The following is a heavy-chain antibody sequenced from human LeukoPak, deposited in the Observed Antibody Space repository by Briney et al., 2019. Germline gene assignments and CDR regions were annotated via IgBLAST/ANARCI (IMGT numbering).Heavy chain of an antibody. D-gene: IGHD3-3*01. CDR1: GYTFTGYY. V-gene: IGHV1-2*02. CDR3: ARSIIGGYDFWSGYCFDY. Sequence: ASVKVSCKASGYTFTGYYMHWVRQAPGQGLEWMGWINPNSGGTNCAQKFQGRVTMTRDTSITTAYMELSRLRSDDTAVYYCARSIIGGYDFWSGYCFDYWGQGTLVTVSS. J-gene: IGHJ4*02. CDR2: INPNSGGT.